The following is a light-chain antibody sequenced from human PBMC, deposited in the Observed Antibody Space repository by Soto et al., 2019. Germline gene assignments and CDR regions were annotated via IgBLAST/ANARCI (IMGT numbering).Light chain of an antibody. CDR2: GAS. Sequence: EIVLTQSPGTLSLPPGARATLSCRASHIVDSNYLAWYQHKPGQAPRLLIYGASTRATGIPDRYSGSGSGTDFTLTISRLEPEDFAVYYCHQYGLSPPYTFGPGTKVDIK. J-gene: IGKJ3*01. CDR1: HIVDSNY. CDR3: HQYGLSPPYT. V-gene: IGKV3-20*01.